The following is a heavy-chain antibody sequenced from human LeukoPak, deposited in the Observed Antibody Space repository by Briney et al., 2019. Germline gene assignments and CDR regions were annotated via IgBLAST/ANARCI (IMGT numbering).Heavy chain of an antibody. J-gene: IGHJ5*02. Sequence: TETLSLTCAVYGGSFSGYYWSWIRQPPGKGLEWIGEINHSGGTNYNPSLKSRVTISVDTSKNQFSLKLSSVTAADTAVYYCARGRTVTNDNWFDPWGQGTLVTVSS. D-gene: IGHD4-17*01. CDR3: ARGRTVTNDNWFDP. CDR1: GGSFSGYY. CDR2: INHSGGT. V-gene: IGHV4-34*01.